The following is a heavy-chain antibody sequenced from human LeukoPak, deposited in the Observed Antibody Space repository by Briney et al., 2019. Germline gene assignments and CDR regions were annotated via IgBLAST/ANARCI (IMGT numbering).Heavy chain of an antibody. Sequence: PSETLSLTCAVYGGSFSGYYWSLIRQPPGKGLEWIGEINHSGSTNYNPSLKSRVTISVDTSKNQFSLKLSSVTAADTAVYYCARVPRGVAVAGTRKYYFDYWGQGTLVTVSS. V-gene: IGHV4-34*01. CDR1: GGSFSGYY. CDR3: ARVPRGVAVAGTRKYYFDY. J-gene: IGHJ4*02. D-gene: IGHD6-19*01. CDR2: INHSGST.